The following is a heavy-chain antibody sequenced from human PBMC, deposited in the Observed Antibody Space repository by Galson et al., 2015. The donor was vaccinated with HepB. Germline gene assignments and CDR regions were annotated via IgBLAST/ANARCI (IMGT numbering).Heavy chain of an antibody. D-gene: IGHD5-12*01. CDR1: GFNFGGSA. Sequence: SLRLSCAASGFNFGGSAIHWVRQASGKGPEWVGRIRTKANNYATSYVPSLEGRFTISRDDSKNMAYLHMKSLKADDTAVDYCTRLGDFSGYSSRWGQGTKVTVSS. J-gene: IGHJ4*02. CDR3: TRLGDFSGYSSR. V-gene: IGHV3-73*01. CDR2: IRTKANNYAT.